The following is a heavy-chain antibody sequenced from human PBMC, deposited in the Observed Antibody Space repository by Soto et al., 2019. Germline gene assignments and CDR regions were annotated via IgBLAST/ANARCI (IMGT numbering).Heavy chain of an antibody. J-gene: IGHJ4*02. CDR2: ISAYNGNT. CDR3: ARDYYDILTGSV. Sequence: ASGKVSCKASGYTFTSYGISWVRQAPGQGLEWMGWISAYNGNTNYAQKLQGRVTMTTDTSTSTAYMELRSLRSDDTAVYYCARDYYDILTGSVWGQGTLVTVSS. V-gene: IGHV1-18*01. D-gene: IGHD3-9*01. CDR1: GYTFTSYG.